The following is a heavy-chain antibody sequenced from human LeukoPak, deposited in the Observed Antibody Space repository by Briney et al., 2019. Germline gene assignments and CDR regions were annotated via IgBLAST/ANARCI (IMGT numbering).Heavy chain of an antibody. J-gene: IGHJ1*01. V-gene: IGHV3-21*01. D-gene: IGHD3-16*01. CDR3: GRAFPPLRTSSAGDL. Sequence: GGSLRLSCSASGFSFSDYDMNWVRQAPGKGLEWVSAVSGRSSHIYYGESVKGRFTISRDNAKNSLYLQMDSLGVEDTAVYYCGRAFPPLRTSSAGDLWGQGTLVIVSS. CDR2: VSGRSSHI. CDR1: GFSFSDYD.